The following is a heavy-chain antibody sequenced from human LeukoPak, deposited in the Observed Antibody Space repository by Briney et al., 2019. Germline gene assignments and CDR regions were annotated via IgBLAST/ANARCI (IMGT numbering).Heavy chain of an antibody. V-gene: IGHV3-30-3*01. CDR3: ARVVRDAFDI. CDR2: ISYDGSNK. Sequence: PGGSLRLSCAASGFTFSSYAMHWVRQAPGKGLEWVAVISYDGSNKYYADSVKGRFTISRDNSKNTPYLQMNSLRAEDTAVYYCARVVRDAFDIWGQGTMVTVSS. D-gene: IGHD3-10*02. CDR1: GFTFSSYA. J-gene: IGHJ3*02.